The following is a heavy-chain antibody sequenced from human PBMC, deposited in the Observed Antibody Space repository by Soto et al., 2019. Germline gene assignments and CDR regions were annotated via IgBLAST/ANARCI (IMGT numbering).Heavy chain of an antibody. V-gene: IGHV3-9*01. D-gene: IGHD3-10*01. CDR3: AKDRSSGSPYYGMDF. J-gene: IGHJ6*02. CDR1: GFTFGDYA. CDR2: FKWNSGDV. Sequence: GGSLRLSCATSGFTFGDYAMHWVRQVPGKGLEWVSGFKWNSGDVGYADSVKGRFTISRDNARNSLYLQMNSLRPEDTAVYYCAKDRSSGSPYYGMDFWGQGTMVTASS.